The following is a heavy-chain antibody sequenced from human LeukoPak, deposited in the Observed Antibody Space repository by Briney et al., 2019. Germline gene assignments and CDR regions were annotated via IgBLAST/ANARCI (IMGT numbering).Heavy chain of an antibody. CDR2: ISLSGVT. V-gene: IGHV4-4*02. CDR1: GGSISSTNW. CDR3: ARGRRSYDY. J-gene: IGHJ4*02. Sequence: SETLSLTCGVSGGSISSTNWWSWVRQPPGQGLEWIGEISLSGVTNYNPSLKSRVTISVDTSKNQFSLKLSSVTAADTAVYYCARGRRSYDYWGQGTLVTVSS.